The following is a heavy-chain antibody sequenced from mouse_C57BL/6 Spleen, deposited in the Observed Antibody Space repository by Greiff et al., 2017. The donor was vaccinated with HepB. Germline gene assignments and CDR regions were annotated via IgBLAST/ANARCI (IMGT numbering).Heavy chain of an antibody. Sequence: EVHLVESGEGLVKPGGSLKLSCAASGFTFSSYAMSWVRQTPEKRLEWVAYISSGGDYIYYADTVKGRFTISRDNARNTLYLQMSSLKSEDTAMYYCTRDPLYSNYVGWYFDVWGTGTTVTVSS. CDR2: ISSGGDYI. CDR3: TRDPLYSNYVGWYFDV. D-gene: IGHD2-5*01. J-gene: IGHJ1*03. CDR1: GFTFSSYA. V-gene: IGHV5-9-1*02.